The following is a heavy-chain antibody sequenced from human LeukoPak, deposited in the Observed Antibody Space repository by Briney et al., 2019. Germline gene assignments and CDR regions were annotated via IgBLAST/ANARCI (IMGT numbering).Heavy chain of an antibody. J-gene: IGHJ5*02. Sequence: SETLSLTCAVYGGSFSGYYWNWIRQPPGKGLEWIGEINHSGSTNYNPSLKSRVTISVDTSKNQFSLKLSSVTAADTAVYYCARHFGGSGSYYAWFDPWGQGTLVTVSS. CDR2: INHSGST. CDR1: GGSFSGYY. CDR3: ARHFGGSGSYYAWFDP. V-gene: IGHV4-34*01. D-gene: IGHD3-10*01.